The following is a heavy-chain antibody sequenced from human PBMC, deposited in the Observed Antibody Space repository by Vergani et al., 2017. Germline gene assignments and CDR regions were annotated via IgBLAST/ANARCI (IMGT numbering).Heavy chain of an antibody. CDR2: ISSSGGST. V-gene: IGHV3-23*04. CDR1: GFTFNTYS. J-gene: IGHJ4*02. D-gene: IGHD6-19*01. CDR3: AKELYSSGWYFDY. Sequence: EVQLVESGGGLVKPGGSLRLSCAASGFTFNTYSMNWVRQAPGKGLEWVSSISSSGGSTYYADSVKGRFTISRDNSKNTLYLQMNSLRAEDTAVYYCAKELYSSGWYFDYWGQGTLVTVAS.